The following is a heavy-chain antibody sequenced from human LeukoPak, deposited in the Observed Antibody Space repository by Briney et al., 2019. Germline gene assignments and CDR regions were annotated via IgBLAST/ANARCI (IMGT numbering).Heavy chain of an antibody. CDR3: ARLRYSGSYFDY. V-gene: IGHV4-59*01. Sequence: SETLSLTCSVSGGSISGYYWNWIRQPPGKGLEWIGFVYKSGSTNHNPSLKSRVTISVDTSKNQFSLKLTSVTAADTAVYYCARLRYSGSYFDYWGQGTLVIVSS. D-gene: IGHD1-26*01. J-gene: IGHJ4*02. CDR1: GGSISGYY. CDR2: VYKSGST.